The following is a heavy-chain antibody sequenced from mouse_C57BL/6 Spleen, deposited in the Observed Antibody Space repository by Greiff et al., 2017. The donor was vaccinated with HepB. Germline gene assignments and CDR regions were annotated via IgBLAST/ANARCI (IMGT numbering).Heavy chain of an antibody. CDR1: GYTFTSYW. V-gene: IGHV1-50*01. Sequence: VKQSCKASGYTFTSYWMQWVKQRPGQGLEWIGEIDPSDSYTNYNQKFKGKATLTVDTSSSTAYMQLSSLTSEDSAVYYCARRELLRSFAYWGQGTLVTVSA. D-gene: IGHD1-1*01. CDR3: ARRELLRSFAY. J-gene: IGHJ3*01. CDR2: IDPSDSYT.